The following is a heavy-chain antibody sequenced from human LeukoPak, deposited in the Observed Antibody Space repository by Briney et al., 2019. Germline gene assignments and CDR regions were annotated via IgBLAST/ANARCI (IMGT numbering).Heavy chain of an antibody. V-gene: IGHV5-51*01. J-gene: IGHJ4*02. D-gene: IGHD3-16*01. CDR1: GYSFTSYW. Sequence: GESLKISCKGSGYSFTSYWIAWVRQMPGKGLEWRGIIYPGDSDTRYSPSFQGQVTISADQSISTAYLQWSSLKASDTAMYYCARGGRLGTWGNFFDYWGQGTLVTVSS. CDR2: IYPGDSDT. CDR3: ARGGRLGTWGNFFDY.